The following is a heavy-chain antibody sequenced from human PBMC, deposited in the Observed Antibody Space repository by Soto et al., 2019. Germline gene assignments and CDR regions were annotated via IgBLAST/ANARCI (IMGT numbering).Heavy chain of an antibody. CDR3: ATDLSAGTTAY. CDR2: ISGYNGNT. V-gene: IGHV1-18*01. J-gene: IGHJ4*02. D-gene: IGHD1-7*01. CDR1: GYTFASYG. Sequence: QVQLVQSGAEVKKPGASVKVSCKASGYTFASYGITWVRQAPGQGLQWIGWISGYNGNTNFAQKFQGRITMTTDTSTSTAHMELRSLRSDDTAVYYCATDLSAGTTAYWRQGPLVTVSS.